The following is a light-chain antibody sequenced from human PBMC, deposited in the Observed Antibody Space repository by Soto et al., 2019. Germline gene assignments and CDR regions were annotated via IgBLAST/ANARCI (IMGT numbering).Light chain of an antibody. CDR1: ENVRTF. Sequence: EVVLTQSPATLSLSPGERATLSCRASENVRTFVDWYQQKPGQAPRLLMFGASNRATGIPARFSGSGSGTDFTRTISNLEPEDFAVYYCQQHSHWPPWTFGQGTRVE. CDR2: GAS. V-gene: IGKV3-11*01. CDR3: QQHSHWPPWT. J-gene: IGKJ1*01.